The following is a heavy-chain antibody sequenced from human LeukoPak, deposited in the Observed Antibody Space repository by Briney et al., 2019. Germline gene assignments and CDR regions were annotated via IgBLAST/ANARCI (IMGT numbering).Heavy chain of an antibody. CDR3: ARLTVTTNGDYFDY. V-gene: IGHV4-31*03. CDR2: IYYSGST. CDR1: GGSISSGGYY. D-gene: IGHD4-17*01. J-gene: IGHJ4*02. Sequence: PSQTLSLTCTVSGGSISSGGYYWSWIRQHPGMGLVWIGYIYYSGSTYYNPSLKSRVTISVDTSKNQFSLKLSSVTAADTAVYYCARLTVTTNGDYFDYWGQGTLVTVSS.